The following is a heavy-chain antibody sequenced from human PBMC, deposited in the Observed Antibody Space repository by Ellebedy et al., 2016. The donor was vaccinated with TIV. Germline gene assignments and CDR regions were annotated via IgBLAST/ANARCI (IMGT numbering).Heavy chain of an antibody. D-gene: IGHD1-26*01. V-gene: IGHV3-23*01. CDR2: IRNSGGST. J-gene: IGHJ6*02. CDR3: AKDNSGTYYYYGMDV. CDR1: GFTFFSYA. Sequence: PGGSLRLSCAASGFTFFSYAMNWVRQAPGKGLEWVSSIRNSGGSTHSADSVKGRFTISRDKSKNTLYLQMNSLRAEDTAVYYCAKDNSGTYYYYGMDVWGQGTTVTVSS.